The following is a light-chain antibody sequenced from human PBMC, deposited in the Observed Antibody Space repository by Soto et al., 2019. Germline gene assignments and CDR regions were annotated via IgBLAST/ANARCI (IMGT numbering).Light chain of an antibody. CDR1: QSVSSN. CDR2: GAS. Sequence: EIVMTQSPATLSLSPGERATLSCRASQSVSSNLAWYQQKPGQAPRLLIYGASTRATGIPARFSGSGSGTEFTLIISSLQSEDVAVYYCQQYNNWPPITFGQGTRLEIK. CDR3: QQYNNWPPIT. V-gene: IGKV3-15*01. J-gene: IGKJ5*01.